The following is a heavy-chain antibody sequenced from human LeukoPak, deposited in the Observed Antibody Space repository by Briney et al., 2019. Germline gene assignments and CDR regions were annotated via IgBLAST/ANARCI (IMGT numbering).Heavy chain of an antibody. CDR3: AREIMVRGLVPDY. Sequence: ASVKVSCKASGYTFTCYYMHWVRQAPGQGLEWMGWINPNSGGTNYAQKLQGRVTMTTDTSTSTAYMELRSLRSDDTAVYYCAREIMVRGLVPDYWGQGTLVTVSS. J-gene: IGHJ4*02. D-gene: IGHD3-10*01. V-gene: IGHV1-2*02. CDR2: INPNSGGT. CDR1: GYTFTCYY.